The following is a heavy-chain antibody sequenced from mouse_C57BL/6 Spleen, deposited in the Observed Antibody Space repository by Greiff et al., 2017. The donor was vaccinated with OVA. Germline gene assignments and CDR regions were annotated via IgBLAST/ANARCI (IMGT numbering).Heavy chain of an antibody. CDR1: GYSITSGYY. V-gene: IGHV3-6*01. CDR3: AREGDYEGHYYAMDY. D-gene: IGHD2-4*01. Sequence: VQLKQSGPGLVKPSQSLSLTCSVTGYSITSGYYWNWIRQFPGNKLEWMGYISYDGSNNYNPSLKNRISITRDTSKNQFFLKLNSVTTEDTATYYCAREGDYEGHYYAMDYWGQGTSVTVSS. J-gene: IGHJ4*01. CDR2: ISYDGSN.